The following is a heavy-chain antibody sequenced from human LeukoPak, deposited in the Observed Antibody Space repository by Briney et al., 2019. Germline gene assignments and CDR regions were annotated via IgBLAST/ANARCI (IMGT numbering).Heavy chain of an antibody. Sequence: PSETLSLTCAVYGGSFSGYYWSWIRQPPGKGLEWIGEINHSGSTNYNPSLKSRVTISVDTSKNQFSLKLSSVTAADTAVYYCARRGSYESSAYFYYWGQGTLVTVSS. CDR1: GGSFSGYY. D-gene: IGHD3-22*01. CDR2: INHSGST. J-gene: IGHJ4*02. CDR3: ARRGSYESSAYFYY. V-gene: IGHV4-34*01.